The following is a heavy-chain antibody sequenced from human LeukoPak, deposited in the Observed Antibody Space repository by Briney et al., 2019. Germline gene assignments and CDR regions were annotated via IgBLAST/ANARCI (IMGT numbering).Heavy chain of an antibody. V-gene: IGHV1-24*01. CDR2: FDPEDGET. CDR3: AKGSLLWTPSGSYYLD. Sequence: ASVKVSCKVSGYTLTELSMHWVRQAPGKGLEWMGGFDPEDGETIYAQKFQGRVTMTEDTSTDTAYMELSSLRSEDTAVYYCAKGSLLWTPSGSYYLDWGRGTLVTVSS. CDR1: GYTLTELS. D-gene: IGHD1-26*01. J-gene: IGHJ4*02.